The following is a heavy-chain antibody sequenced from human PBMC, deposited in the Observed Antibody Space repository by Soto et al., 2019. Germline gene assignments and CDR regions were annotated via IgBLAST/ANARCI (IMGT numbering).Heavy chain of an antibody. J-gene: IGHJ3*02. V-gene: IGHV1-69*02. CDR3: TLGSWSAETFDI. D-gene: IGHD6-13*01. CDR1: GGTFSTYT. Sequence: QVQLVQSGAEAKKPGSSVKVSCKASGGTFSTYTIIWVRQAPGQGLEWMGRILPMLDITNSAQRFQGRVTITADKSTSTAYLELSSLRSEDTAVYYCTLGSWSAETFDIWGRGTMVTVSS. CDR2: ILPMLDIT.